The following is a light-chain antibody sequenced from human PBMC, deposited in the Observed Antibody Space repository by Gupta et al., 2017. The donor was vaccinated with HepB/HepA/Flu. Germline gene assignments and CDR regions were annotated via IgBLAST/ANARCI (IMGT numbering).Light chain of an antibody. CDR2: LNNDGSH. CDR1: SGHSSNA. V-gene: IGLV4-69*01. CDR3: RDWDTGILV. Sequence: QLVLTQSPSASASLGASVKLTCTLSSGHSSNAVAWHQQQPEKGPRYLMRLNNDGSHIKGDGIPDRVSGSSSGAARYITISNLQSEEESYYYCRDWDTGILVFGTGTTVTVL. J-gene: IGLJ1*01.